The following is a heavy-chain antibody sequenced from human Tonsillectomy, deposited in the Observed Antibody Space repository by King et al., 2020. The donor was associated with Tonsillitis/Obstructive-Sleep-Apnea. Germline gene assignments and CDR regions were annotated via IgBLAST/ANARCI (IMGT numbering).Heavy chain of an antibody. V-gene: IGHV3-9*01. D-gene: IGHD4-17*01. J-gene: IGHJ3*02. Sequence: VQLVESGGGLVQPGRSLRLSCAASGFTFDGYAMHWVRHAPGKGLEWVSGISWNSGSIGYAESVKGRFTISRDNAKNSLYMQMNSLRPEDTALYYCAKDIGGDYGGGALYIWGQGTMVTVSS. CDR3: AKDIGGDYGGGALYI. CDR2: ISWNSGSI. CDR1: GFTFDGYA.